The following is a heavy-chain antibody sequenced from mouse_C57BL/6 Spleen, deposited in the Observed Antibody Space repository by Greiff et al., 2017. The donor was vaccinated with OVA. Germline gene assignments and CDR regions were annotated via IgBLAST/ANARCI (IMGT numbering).Heavy chain of an antibody. V-gene: IGHV3-6*01. D-gene: IGHD2-2*01. Sequence: EVKVEESGPGLVKPSQSLSLTCSVTGYSITSGYYWNWIRQFPGNKLEWMGYISYDGSNNYNPSLKNRISITRDTSKNQFFLKLNSVTTEDTATYYCARGGGYPYFDYWGQGTTLTVSS. CDR3: ARGGGYPYFDY. J-gene: IGHJ2*01. CDR2: ISYDGSN. CDR1: GYSITSGYY.